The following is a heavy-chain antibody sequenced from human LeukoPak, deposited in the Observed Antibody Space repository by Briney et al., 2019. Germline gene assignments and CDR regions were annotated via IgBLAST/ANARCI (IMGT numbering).Heavy chain of an antibody. Sequence: GGSLRLSCTASVFTFSSYAMSWVRQAPGKGLEWVSAISGSGGSTYYADSVKGRFTISRDNSKNTLYLQMNSLRAEDTAVYYCAKDPSRNVLDDAFDIWGQGTMVTVSS. CDR3: AKDPSRNVLDDAFDI. CDR2: ISGSGGST. CDR1: VFTFSSYA. V-gene: IGHV3-23*01. J-gene: IGHJ3*02. D-gene: IGHD1-1*01.